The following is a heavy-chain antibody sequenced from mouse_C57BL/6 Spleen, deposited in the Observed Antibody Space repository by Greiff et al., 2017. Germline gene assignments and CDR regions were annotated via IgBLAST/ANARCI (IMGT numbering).Heavy chain of an antibody. D-gene: IGHD2-3*01. CDR2: IHPNSGST. J-gene: IGHJ3*01. V-gene: IGHV1-64*01. CDR3: ARIYDGSAGIAY. Sequence: QVQLQQPGAELVKPGASVKLSCKASGYTFTSYWMHWVKQRPGQGLEWIGMIHPNSGSTNYNEKFKSKATLTVDKSSSTAYMQLSSLTSEDSAVYYWARIYDGSAGIAYWGQGTLVTVSA. CDR1: GYTFTSYW.